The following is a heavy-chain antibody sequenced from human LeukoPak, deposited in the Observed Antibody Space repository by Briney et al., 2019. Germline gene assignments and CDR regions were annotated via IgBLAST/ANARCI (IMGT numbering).Heavy chain of an antibody. V-gene: IGHV3-53*01. CDR1: GFTVSSNY. CDR3: ARGSYYDILTGYYWWGAFDI. J-gene: IGHJ3*02. CDR2: IYSGGST. Sequence: GGSLRLSCAASGFTVSSNYMSWVRQAPGKGLEWVSVIYSGGSTYYADPVTGRFTISRDKSKNTLYLQMNSLRAEDTGVYYCARGSYYDILTGYYWWGAFDIWGQGTMVTVSS. D-gene: IGHD3-9*01.